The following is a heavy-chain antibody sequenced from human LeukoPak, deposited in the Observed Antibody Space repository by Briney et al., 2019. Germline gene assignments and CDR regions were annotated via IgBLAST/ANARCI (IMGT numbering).Heavy chain of an antibody. CDR1: GGTFSSYA. CDR2: IIPILGIA. V-gene: IGHV1-69*04. CDR3: ASRNLDGYNWSY. J-gene: IGHJ4*02. Sequence: ASVKVSCKASGGTFSSYAISWVRQAPGQGLEWMGRIIPILGIANYAQKFQGRVTITADKSTSTAYMELSSLRSEDTAVYYCASRNLDGYNWSYWGQGALVTVSS. D-gene: IGHD5-24*01.